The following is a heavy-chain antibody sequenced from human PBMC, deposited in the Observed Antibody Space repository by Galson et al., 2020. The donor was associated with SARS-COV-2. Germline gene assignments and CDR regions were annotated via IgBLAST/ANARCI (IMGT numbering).Heavy chain of an antibody. J-gene: IGHJ4*02. CDR1: GFTFSSYA. D-gene: IGHD5-18*01. CDR2: IGGSGGST. V-gene: IGHV3-23*01. CDR3: AKVRAYRSGSFDY. Sequence: GESLKISCAASGFTFSSYAMSWVRQAPGKGLEWVSTIGGSGGSTYYADSVKGRFTLSRDNSKNTLYLQMDCLRAEDTAVYYCAKVRAYRSGSFDYWGQGTVVTVAS.